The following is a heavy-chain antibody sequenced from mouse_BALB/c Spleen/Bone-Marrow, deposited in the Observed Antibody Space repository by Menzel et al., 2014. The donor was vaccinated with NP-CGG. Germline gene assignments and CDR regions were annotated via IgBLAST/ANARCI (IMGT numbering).Heavy chain of an antibody. Sequence: EVHLVESGGDLVKPGGSLKLSCAASGFTFSSYGMSWVRQTPDKRLEWVATISTGGSYTYYPDSVKGRFTISRDNAKNTLYLQMSSLKSEDTAMYYCARRGNWDGRGAMDYWGQGTSVTVSS. D-gene: IGHD4-1*01. CDR1: GFTFSSYG. J-gene: IGHJ4*01. CDR3: ARRGNWDGRGAMDY. V-gene: IGHV5-6*01. CDR2: ISTGGSYT.